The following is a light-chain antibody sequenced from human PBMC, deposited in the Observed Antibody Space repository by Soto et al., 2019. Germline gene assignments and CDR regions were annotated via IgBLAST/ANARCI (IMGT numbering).Light chain of an antibody. V-gene: IGKV3-11*01. CDR3: QQRSNWPPMYT. J-gene: IGKJ2*01. CDR2: DAS. CDR1: QSVSSY. Sequence: EIVLTQSPATLSLSPGERATLSCRASQSVSSYLAWYQQKPGQAPRLLIYDASNRATGIPARFSGSWSGTDFTHTISSLAPDDFAVYYCQQRSNWPPMYTFGQGTKLEIK.